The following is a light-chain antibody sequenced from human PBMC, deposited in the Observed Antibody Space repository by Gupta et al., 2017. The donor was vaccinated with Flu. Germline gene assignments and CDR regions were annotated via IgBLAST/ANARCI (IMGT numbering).Light chain of an antibody. Sequence: VNLGQAASISCRSSQSLVYRDGNTYLHWFQQRPGQSPRRLIYQVSHRESGVPDRFSGSGSGTDFTLKISRVEAEDVGVYYCMQGSRWPWAFGQGTKVEIK. V-gene: IGKV2-30*01. J-gene: IGKJ1*01. CDR2: QVS. CDR3: MQGSRWPWA. CDR1: QSLVYRDGNTY.